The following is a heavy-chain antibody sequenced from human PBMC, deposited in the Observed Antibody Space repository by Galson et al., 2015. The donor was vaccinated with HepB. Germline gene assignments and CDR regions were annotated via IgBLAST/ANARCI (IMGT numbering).Heavy chain of an antibody. J-gene: IGHJ5*02. D-gene: IGHD1-7*01. CDR1: GFTFSSYA. Sequence: SLRLSCAASGFTFSSYAMHWVRQAPGKGLEWVAVISYDGSNKYYADSVKGRFTISRDNSKNTLYLQMNSLRAEDTAVYDCARGITGTTTIWFDPWGQGTLVTVSS. CDR2: ISYDGSNK. V-gene: IGHV3-30-3*01. CDR3: ARGITGTTTIWFDP.